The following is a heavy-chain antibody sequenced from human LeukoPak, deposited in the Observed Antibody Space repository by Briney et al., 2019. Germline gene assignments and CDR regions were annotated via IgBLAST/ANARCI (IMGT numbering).Heavy chain of an antibody. V-gene: IGHV3-23*01. J-gene: IGHJ5*02. Sequence: GGSLRLSCAASGFTFSSYAMSWVRQAPGKGLEWVSAISGSGGSTYYADSAKGRFTISRDNSKNTLYLQMNSLRAEDTAVYYCAKDRMVRGVRSWFDPWGQGTLVTVSS. D-gene: IGHD3-10*01. CDR1: GFTFSSYA. CDR3: AKDRMVRGVRSWFDP. CDR2: ISGSGGST.